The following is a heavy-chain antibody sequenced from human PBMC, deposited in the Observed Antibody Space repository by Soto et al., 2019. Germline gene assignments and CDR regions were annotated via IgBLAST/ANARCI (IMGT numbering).Heavy chain of an antibody. CDR3: ASDFIAARPADY. J-gene: IGHJ4*02. V-gene: IGHV3-48*01. CDR1: GFTFNSYG. Sequence: PGGSMGLSCVASGFTFNSYGMNWVRQDPGEGLEWVLYISSSSSTIYYADSVKGRFTISRDNAKNPLYLQIHSLQAEDTAVYYCASDFIAARPADYWGQGTLVTVSS. CDR2: ISSSSSTI. D-gene: IGHD6-6*01.